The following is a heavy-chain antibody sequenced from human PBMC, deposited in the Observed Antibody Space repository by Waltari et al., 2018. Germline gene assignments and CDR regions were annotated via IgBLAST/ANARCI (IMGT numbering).Heavy chain of an antibody. Sequence: QVQLQESGPGLVKPSETLSLTCAVSGYSISSGYYWGWIRQPPGKGLEWIGSIYHSGSTYYNPYRKSRVTISVDTSKNQFSLKLSSVTAADTAVYYCARLNSGYSLGPDYWGQGTLVTVSS. CDR2: IYHSGST. CDR1: GYSISSGYY. V-gene: IGHV4-38-2*01. CDR3: ARLNSGYSLGPDY. D-gene: IGHD5-12*01. J-gene: IGHJ4*02.